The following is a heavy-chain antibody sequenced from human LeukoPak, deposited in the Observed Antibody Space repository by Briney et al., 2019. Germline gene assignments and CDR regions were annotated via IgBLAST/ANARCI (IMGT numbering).Heavy chain of an antibody. CDR3: AREASYSGSWWYFDH. V-gene: IGHV3-66*01. J-gene: IGHJ4*02. CDR1: GFTFSGYA. Sequence: GGSLRLSCAVSGFTFSGYAMSWVRQAPGKGLEWVSVIYDGGSADYADSVKGRFTISRDNSKSKVYLQMNSLRVEDTAVYYCAREASYSGSWWYFDHWGQGTLVTVSS. CDR2: IYDGGSA. D-gene: IGHD6-13*01.